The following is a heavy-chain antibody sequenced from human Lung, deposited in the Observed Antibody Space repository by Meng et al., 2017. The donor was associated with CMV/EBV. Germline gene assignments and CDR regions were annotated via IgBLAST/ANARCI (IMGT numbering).Heavy chain of an antibody. V-gene: IGHV3-74*01. CDR3: ARGVAESLGWEMGY. Sequence: EVQLVESGGGLVQPGGSLRLPCAVSGFTLRSYWMHWVRQAPGKGLEWVSRFDKNGRSSSYADSVRGRFTISRDDAKNTLYLQMNSLRVEDTAVYYCARGVAESLGWEMGYWGQGTLVTVSS. J-gene: IGHJ4*02. CDR1: GFTLRSYW. D-gene: IGHD1-26*01. CDR2: FDKNGRSS.